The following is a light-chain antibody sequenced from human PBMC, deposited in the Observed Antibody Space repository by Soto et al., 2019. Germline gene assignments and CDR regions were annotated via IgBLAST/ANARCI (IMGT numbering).Light chain of an antibody. V-gene: IGLV2-23*02. CDR3: CSHAGGSSLQGV. J-gene: IGLJ3*02. CDR1: SNDVGGYNL. CDR2: EVN. Sequence: QSALTQPASVSGSPGQSITISCTGTSNDVGGYNLVSWFQQHPGKAPKLMISEVNKRPSGVSNRFSGSKSANTASLTISGLHAEDEADYYCCSHAGGSSLQGVFGGGTQLTVL.